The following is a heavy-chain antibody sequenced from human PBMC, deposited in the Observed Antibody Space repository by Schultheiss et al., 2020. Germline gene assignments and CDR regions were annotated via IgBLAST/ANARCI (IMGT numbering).Heavy chain of an antibody. CDR1: GFTVSSNY. Sequence: GGSLRLSCAASGFTVSSNYMSWVRQALGKGLEWVSVISGSGGSTYYADSVKGRFTISRDNSKNTLYLQMNSLRAEDTAVYYCARDYGGGSRPIDYWGQGTLVTVSS. D-gene: IGHD2-15*01. V-gene: IGHV3-23*01. CDR2: ISGSGGST. J-gene: IGHJ4*02. CDR3: ARDYGGGSRPIDY.